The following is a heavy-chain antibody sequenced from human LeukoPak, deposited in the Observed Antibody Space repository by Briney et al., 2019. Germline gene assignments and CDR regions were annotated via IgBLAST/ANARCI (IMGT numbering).Heavy chain of an antibody. Sequence: GESLKISCKGSGYSFTSYWIGWVRPMPGKGLEWMGIIYPGDSDTRYSPSFQGQVTISADKSISTAYLQWSSLKASDTAMYYCARPVSSPHDAFDIWGQGTMVTVSS. CDR3: ARPVSSPHDAFDI. D-gene: IGHD6-13*01. CDR1: GYSFTSYW. CDR2: IYPGDSDT. J-gene: IGHJ3*02. V-gene: IGHV5-51*01.